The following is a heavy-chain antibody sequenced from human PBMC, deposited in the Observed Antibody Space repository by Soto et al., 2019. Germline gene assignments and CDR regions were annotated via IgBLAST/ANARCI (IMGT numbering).Heavy chain of an antibody. CDR1: GFTFSSYG. D-gene: IGHD6-19*01. CDR3: ARDSVALDY. V-gene: IGHV3-33*01. CDR2: IWYDGSNK. Sequence: GGSLRLSCAASGFTFSSYGMHWVRQAPGKGPEWVAVIWYDGSNKYYADSVKGRFTISRDNSKNTLYLQMNSLRAEDTAVYYCARDSVALDYWGQGTLVTVSS. J-gene: IGHJ4*02.